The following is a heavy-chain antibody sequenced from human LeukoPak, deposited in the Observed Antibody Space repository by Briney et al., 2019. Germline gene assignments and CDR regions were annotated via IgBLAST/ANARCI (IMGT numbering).Heavy chain of an antibody. CDR2: IYYSGST. Sequence: PSETLSLTCTVSGGSISSYYWSWIRQPPGKGLEWIGYIYYSGSTNYTPSLKSRVTISVDTSKSQFSLKLSSVTAADTAVYYCASGSSGGNPYYFDYWGQGTLVTVSS. CDR1: GGSISSYY. J-gene: IGHJ4*02. V-gene: IGHV4-59*01. D-gene: IGHD6-19*01. CDR3: ASGSSGGNPYYFDY.